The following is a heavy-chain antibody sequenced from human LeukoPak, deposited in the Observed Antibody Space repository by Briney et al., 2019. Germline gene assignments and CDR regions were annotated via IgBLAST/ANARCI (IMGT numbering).Heavy chain of an antibody. D-gene: IGHD5/OR15-5a*01. J-gene: IGHJ4*02. Sequence: ASVKVSCKASGYTFTGYYMHWVRQAPGQRLEWMGWINAGNGNTKYSQEFQGRVTITRDTSASTAYMELSSLRSEDMAVYYCARGGGVYYYFDYWGQGTLVTVSS. CDR1: GYTFTGYY. CDR2: INAGNGNT. V-gene: IGHV1-3*03. CDR3: ARGGGVYYYFDY.